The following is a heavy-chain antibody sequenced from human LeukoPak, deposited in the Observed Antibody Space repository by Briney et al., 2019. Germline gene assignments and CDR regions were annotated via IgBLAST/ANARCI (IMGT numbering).Heavy chain of an antibody. Sequence: SETLSLTCTVSGGSISSSSYYWGWIRQPPGKGLEWIGSIYYSGSTYYNPSLKSRVTISVDTSKNQFSLKLSSVTAADTAVYYCASLENYDFWSGYYGHFDYWGQGTLVTVSS. V-gene: IGHV4-39*01. CDR1: GGSISSSSYY. CDR2: IYYSGST. CDR3: ASLENYDFWSGYYGHFDY. J-gene: IGHJ4*02. D-gene: IGHD3-3*01.